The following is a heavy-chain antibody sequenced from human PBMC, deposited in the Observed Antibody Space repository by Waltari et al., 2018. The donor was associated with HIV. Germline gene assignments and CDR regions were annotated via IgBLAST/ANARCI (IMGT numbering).Heavy chain of an antibody. D-gene: IGHD3-16*01. CDR3: TRALAY. CDR2: IRSRGNRYAT. V-gene: IGHV3-73*02. Sequence: EVQLVASRGRLVQPGGSRRVSCAASWFTFNSSAIHWVRQASGKGLEWVGRIRSRGNRYATAYGASVKGRFTVSRDDSKNTAYLQMNNLKTEDTAVYYCTRALAYWGQGTLVTVSP. J-gene: IGHJ4*02. CDR1: WFTFNSSA.